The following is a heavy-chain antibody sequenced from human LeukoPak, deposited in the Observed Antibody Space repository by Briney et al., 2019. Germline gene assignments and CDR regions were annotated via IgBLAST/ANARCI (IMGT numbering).Heavy chain of an antibody. CDR3: ANQIDSYYFDY. V-gene: IGHV4-38-2*01. J-gene: IGHJ4*02. CDR2: IYHSGST. Sequence: WSWVGPVSGKKLEWIGSIYHSGSTYYNPSLKSRVTISVDTSKNQFSLKLSSVTAADTAVYYCANQIDSYYFDYWGQGTLVTVSS. D-gene: IGHD2-2*01.